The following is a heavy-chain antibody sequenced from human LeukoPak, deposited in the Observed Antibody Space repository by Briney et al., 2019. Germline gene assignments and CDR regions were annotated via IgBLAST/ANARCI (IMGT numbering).Heavy chain of an antibody. CDR1: GFTFSSYG. J-gene: IGHJ6*02. V-gene: IGHV3-30*18. CDR2: ISFVGSNK. CDR3: AKEGVDIVATTKYYYYYGMDV. Sequence: PGGSLRLSCAASGFTFSSYGMHWVRQAPGKGLEWVAVISFVGSNKYYADSVKGRFTISRDNSKNTLYLQMNSLRAEDTAVYYCAKEGVDIVATTKYYYYYGMDVWGQGTTVTVSS. D-gene: IGHD5-12*01.